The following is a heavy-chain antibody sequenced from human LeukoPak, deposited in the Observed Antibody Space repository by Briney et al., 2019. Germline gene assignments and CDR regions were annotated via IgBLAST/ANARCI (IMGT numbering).Heavy chain of an antibody. CDR1: GFTFSSYG. V-gene: IGHV3-33*01. CDR3: ARGRSPLDY. CDR2: IWYDGSNK. D-gene: IGHD5-24*01. J-gene: IGHJ4*02. Sequence: GGSLRLSCAASGFTFSSYGMHWVRQAPGKGLEWVAVIWYDGSNKYYADSVKGRFTISRDNAKNSLYLQMNSLRAEDTAVYYCARGRSPLDYWGQGTLVTVSS.